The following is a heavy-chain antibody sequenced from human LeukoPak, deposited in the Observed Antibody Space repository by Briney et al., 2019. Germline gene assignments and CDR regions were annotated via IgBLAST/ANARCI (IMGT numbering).Heavy chain of an antibody. Sequence: SKTLSLTCAVSGGSISSSAYSWSWIRQPPGKGVEWIGCIFHSGSTYYKPSLKSLASISVDSSKNQFSLKLSSVTAADTAVYYCARDWGTFRPGEGSAFDMWGQGTMVTVSS. D-gene: IGHD3-16*01. CDR2: IFHSGST. CDR3: ARDWGTFRPGEGSAFDM. J-gene: IGHJ3*02. CDR1: GGSISSSAYS. V-gene: IGHV4-30-2*01.